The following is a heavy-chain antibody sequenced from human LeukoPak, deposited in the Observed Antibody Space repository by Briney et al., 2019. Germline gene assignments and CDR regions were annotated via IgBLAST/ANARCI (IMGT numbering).Heavy chain of an antibody. CDR2: ISSSSSYI. CDR1: GFTFSSYS. CDR3: ARVYRYGSGSYYLYYYYYMDV. Sequence: GGSLRLSCAASGFTFSSYSMNWVRQAPGKGLEWVSSISSSSSYIYYADSVKGRFTISRDNAKNSLYLQMNSLRAEDTAVYYCARVYRYGSGSYYLYYYYYMDVWGKGTTVTISS. D-gene: IGHD3-10*01. V-gene: IGHV3-21*01. J-gene: IGHJ6*03.